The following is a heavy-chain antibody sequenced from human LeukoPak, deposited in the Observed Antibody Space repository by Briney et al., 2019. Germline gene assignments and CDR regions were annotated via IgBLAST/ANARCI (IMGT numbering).Heavy chain of an antibody. J-gene: IGHJ4*02. Sequence: SETLSLTCAVYGGSFSGYYWSWIRQPPGKGLEWIGEINHSGSTNYNPSLKSRVTISVDTSKNQFSLKLSSVTAADTAVYYCARQDDGYRGPTYFDSWGQGTLVTVSS. CDR2: INHSGST. CDR1: GGSFSGYY. D-gene: IGHD5-24*01. V-gene: IGHV4-34*01. CDR3: ARQDDGYRGPTYFDS.